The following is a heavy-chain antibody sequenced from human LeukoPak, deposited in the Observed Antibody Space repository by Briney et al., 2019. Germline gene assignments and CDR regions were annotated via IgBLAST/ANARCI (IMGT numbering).Heavy chain of an antibody. CDR2: IKEDGSEK. CDR1: GFIFTDYW. Sequence: GGSPRLSCAASGFIFTDYWMYWVRQAPGRGLAWVANIKEDGSEKNYVDSVKGRFTISRDNAKNTLYLQMNSLRGEDTAVYSCARSHYYDSGGYFYYYSNMDVWGQGTTVTVSS. D-gene: IGHD3-22*01. V-gene: IGHV3-7*01. CDR3: ARSHYYDSGGYFYYYSNMDV. J-gene: IGHJ6*02.